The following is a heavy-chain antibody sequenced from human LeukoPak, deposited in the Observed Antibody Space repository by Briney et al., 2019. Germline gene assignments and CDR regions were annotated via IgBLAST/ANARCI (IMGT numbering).Heavy chain of an antibody. V-gene: IGHV4-59*11. CDR3: ATYRAYCSGGSCINWFDP. Sequence: PSETVSLTCTVSGRSICRHDWMWMPRPPGKGRVGWGYVYYSGSTNYNPSLKSRVTISVDTSKNQFSLKLSSVTAADTAVYYCATYRAYCSGGSCINWFDPWGQGTLVTVSS. CDR1: GRSICRHD. D-gene: IGHD2-15*01. CDR2: VYYSGST. J-gene: IGHJ5*02.